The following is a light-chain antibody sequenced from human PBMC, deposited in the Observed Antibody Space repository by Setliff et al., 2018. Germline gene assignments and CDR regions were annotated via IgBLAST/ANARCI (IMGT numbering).Light chain of an antibody. CDR1: SNDVGSYDL. CDR2: GVS. J-gene: IGLJ1*01. CDR3: NAYTAGTTYV. V-gene: IGLV2-14*03. Sequence: QSALTQPASVSGSPGQSITISCSGTSNDVGSYDLVSWYQQHPGKAPKLIIYGVSDWPSGVSSRFSGSKSGNTASLTISGLQTGDEADYYCNAYTAGTTYVFGTGTKGTVL.